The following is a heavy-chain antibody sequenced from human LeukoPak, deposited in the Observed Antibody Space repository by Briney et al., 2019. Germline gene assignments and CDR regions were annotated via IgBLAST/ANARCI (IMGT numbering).Heavy chain of an antibody. CDR2: IIPILGIA. CDR3: ARADTAMAFGY. J-gene: IGHJ4*02. CDR1: RGTFSSYA. Sequence: ASVKVSCKASRGTFSSYAIGWVRQARGQGLEWMGRIIPILGIANYAQKFQGRVTITADKSTSTVYMELSSLRSEDTAVYYCARADTAMAFGYWGQGTLVTVSS. D-gene: IGHD5-18*01. V-gene: IGHV1-69*04.